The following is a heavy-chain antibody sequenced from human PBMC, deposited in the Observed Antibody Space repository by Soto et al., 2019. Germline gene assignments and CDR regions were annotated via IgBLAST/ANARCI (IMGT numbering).Heavy chain of an antibody. CDR1: GGSISSGDYY. J-gene: IGHJ3*02. CDR3: ARDGQHSDYSYDSSGYAFDI. Sequence: PSETLSLTCTVSGGSISSGDYYWSWIRQPPGKGLEWIGYIYYSGSTYYNPSLKSRVTISVDTSKNQFSLKLSSVTAADTAVYYCARDGQHSDYSYDSSGYAFDIWGQGTMVTVSS. V-gene: IGHV4-30-4*01. CDR2: IYYSGST. D-gene: IGHD3-22*01.